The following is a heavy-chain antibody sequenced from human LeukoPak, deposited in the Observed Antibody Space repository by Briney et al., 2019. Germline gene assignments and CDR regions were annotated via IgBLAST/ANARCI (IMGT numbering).Heavy chain of an antibody. D-gene: IGHD6-6*01. CDR2: IKQDGSEK. CDR1: GGSFSGYY. J-gene: IGHJ5*02. V-gene: IGHV3-7*01. CDR3: ARVRYIAARQCWFDP. Sequence: PSETLSLTCGVYGGSFSGYYWSWVRQAPGKGLEWVVNIKQDGSEKYYVDSGKGRFTISRDNAKNSLYLEMNSLRPEDTAVYYCARVRYIAARQCWFDPWGQGTLVTVSS.